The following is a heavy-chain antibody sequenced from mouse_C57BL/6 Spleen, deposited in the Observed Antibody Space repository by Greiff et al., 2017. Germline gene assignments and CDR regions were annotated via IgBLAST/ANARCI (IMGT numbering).Heavy chain of an antibody. CDR3: ARDDYGAMDY. Sequence: EVQLVESGPGMVKPSQSLSLTCPVTGYSITSGYDWHWIRHFPGNKLEWMGYISYSGSTNYNPSLKSRISITHDTSKNHFFLKLNSVTTEDTATYYCARDDYGAMDYWGQGTSVTVSS. J-gene: IGHJ4*01. D-gene: IGHD2-4*01. V-gene: IGHV3-1*01. CDR1: GYSITSGYD. CDR2: ISYSGST.